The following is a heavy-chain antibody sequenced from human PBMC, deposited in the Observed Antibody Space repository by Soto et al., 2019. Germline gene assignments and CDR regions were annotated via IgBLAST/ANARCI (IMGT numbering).Heavy chain of an antibody. J-gene: IGHJ6*02. D-gene: IGHD6-25*01. CDR1: GGSFSCYY. V-gene: IGHV4-34*01. Sequence: SETLSLTCAVYGGSFSCYYWSWIRQPPGKGLEWIGEINHSGSTNYNPSLKSRVTISVDTSKNQFSLKLSSVTAADTAVYYCAXPSRSSWQRRYYYGMDVWGQGTTVTVSS. CDR2: INHSGST. CDR3: AXPSRSSWQRRYYYGMDV.